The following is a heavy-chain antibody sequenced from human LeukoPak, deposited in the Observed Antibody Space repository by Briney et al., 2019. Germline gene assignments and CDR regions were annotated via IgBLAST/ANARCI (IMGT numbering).Heavy chain of an antibody. CDR3: ARGLFTHVFFDY. CDR2: IYYSGST. J-gene: IGHJ4*02. Sequence: PSETLSLTCTVSGGSISSYYWSWIRQPPGKGLEWIGHIYYSGSTNYNPSLKSRVTISVDTSKNQFSLKLSSVTAADTAVYYCARGLFTHVFFDYWGQGTLVTVSS. CDR1: GGSISSYY. V-gene: IGHV4-59*01. D-gene: IGHD3-3*01.